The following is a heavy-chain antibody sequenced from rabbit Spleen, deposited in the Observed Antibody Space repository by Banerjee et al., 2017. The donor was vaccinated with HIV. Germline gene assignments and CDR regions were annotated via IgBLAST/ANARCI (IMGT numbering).Heavy chain of an antibody. CDR3: ARDAATSFSSYGMDL. CDR2: IDVGSSDFT. Sequence: QEQLVESGGGLVQPGGSLKLSCTASGFDFSSYGMSWVRQAPGKGLEWIACIDVGSSDFTYFAAWAKGRFTISKASSTSVTLQMTSLTAADTATYFCARDAATSFSSYGMDLWGPGTLVTVS. V-gene: IGHV1S45*01. J-gene: IGHJ6*01. D-gene: IGHD8-1*01. CDR1: GFDFSSYG.